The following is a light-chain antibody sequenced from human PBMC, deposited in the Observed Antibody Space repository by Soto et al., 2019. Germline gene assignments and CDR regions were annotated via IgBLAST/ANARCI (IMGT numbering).Light chain of an antibody. J-gene: IGKJ4*01. CDR1: QSVSSK. Sequence: ETGIPQSAATLSLSPGERATLSCRASQSVSSKLVWYQQKPGQAPRFLIYGASTRATGIPARFRGSGSGTEFTLTIGSLQSEDFAVYYCQQYNDWPPAFGGGTKVDIK. V-gene: IGKV3-15*01. CDR3: QQYNDWPPA. CDR2: GAS.